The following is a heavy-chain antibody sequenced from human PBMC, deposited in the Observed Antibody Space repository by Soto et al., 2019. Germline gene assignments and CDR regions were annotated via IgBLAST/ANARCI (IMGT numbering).Heavy chain of an antibody. J-gene: IGHJ6*02. Sequence: EVQLVESGGGLVQPGGSLRLSCAASGFTFSNYDMHWVRQAPGEGLEWVSGIGAASDTYYPVSVQGRFTVSRDNAKKSLYLQMSSLGPDDTSVYYCAREYLDHGPDVWGQGTSVTVSS. V-gene: IGHV3-13*01. CDR1: GFTFSNYD. CDR3: AREYLDHGPDV. CDR2: IGAASDT.